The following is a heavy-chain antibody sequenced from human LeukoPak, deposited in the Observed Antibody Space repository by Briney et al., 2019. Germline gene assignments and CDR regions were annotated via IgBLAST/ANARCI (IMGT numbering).Heavy chain of an antibody. CDR2: IYYSESI. Sequence: SETLSLTCTVSGGSINSTNYWWGWIRQPPGRGLEWIANIYYSESIYNNPPLKSRVTISVDTSKNQFSLKLSSVTAADTAVYYCARLRGYTSSRAHNYYYYYYMDVWGKGTTVTVSS. V-gene: IGHV4-39*01. CDR1: GGSINSTNYW. CDR3: ARLRGYTSSRAHNYYYYYYMDV. D-gene: IGHD6-13*01. J-gene: IGHJ6*03.